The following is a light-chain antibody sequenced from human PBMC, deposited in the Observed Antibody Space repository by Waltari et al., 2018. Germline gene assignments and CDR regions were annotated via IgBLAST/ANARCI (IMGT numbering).Light chain of an antibody. CDR3: AAWEDSLSGYI. CDR2: YND. Sequence: QSVLTQPPSASEAARKSVTISCPGSSSNIGRNSVSWYQQLPGTTSKLPIYYNDQRAAVVSKRYSGSKSGTSGSLAISGLQTEEEAEYYCAAWEDSLSGYIFGGGTRLTVL. J-gene: IGLJ2*01. V-gene: IGLV1-44*01. CDR1: SSNIGRNS.